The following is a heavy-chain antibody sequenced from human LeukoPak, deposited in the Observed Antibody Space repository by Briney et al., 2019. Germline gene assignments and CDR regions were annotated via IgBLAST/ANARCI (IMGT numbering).Heavy chain of an antibody. Sequence: ASVKVSCKASGYTFTSYYMHWVRQAPGQGLEWMGIINPSGGSTSYAQKFQGRVTMTRDTSISTAYMELSRLRSDDTAVYYCAREGSLLWFGESGNWFDPWGQGTLVTVSS. D-gene: IGHD3-10*01. CDR1: GYTFTSYY. V-gene: IGHV1-46*01. J-gene: IGHJ5*02. CDR3: AREGSLLWFGESGNWFDP. CDR2: INPSGGST.